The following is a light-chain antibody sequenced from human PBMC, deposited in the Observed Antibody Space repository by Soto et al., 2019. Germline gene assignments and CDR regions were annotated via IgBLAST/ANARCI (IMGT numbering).Light chain of an antibody. V-gene: IGKV3-20*01. J-gene: IGKJ2*01. Sequence: EVVLTQSPCTLSLSPGERATLSCRASQSVTNKYLAWYQQKPGQAPRLIIFGSSDRSTGIADRFSGSGSGTDFSLTISRLEPEDFAVYYCQQYGSAPPYTFGQGTKLEI. CDR2: GSS. CDR3: QQYGSAPPYT. CDR1: QSVTNKY.